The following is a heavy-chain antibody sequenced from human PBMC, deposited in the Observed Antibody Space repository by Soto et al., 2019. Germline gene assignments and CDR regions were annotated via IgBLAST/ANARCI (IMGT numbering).Heavy chain of an antibody. CDR1: GYSFTSYW. CDR2: IYPGDSDT. CDR3: AGGGVRGVITRTRDYYGMDV. Sequence: GESLKISCKGSGYSFTSYWIGWVHQMPGKGLEWMGIIYPGDSDTRYSPSFQGQVTISADKSISTAYLQWSSLKASDTAMYYCAGGGVRGVITRTRDYYGMDVWGQGTTVTV. V-gene: IGHV5-51*07. D-gene: IGHD3-10*01. J-gene: IGHJ6*02.